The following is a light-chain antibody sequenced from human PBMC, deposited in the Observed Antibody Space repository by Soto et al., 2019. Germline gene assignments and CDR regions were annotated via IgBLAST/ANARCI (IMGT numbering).Light chain of an antibody. V-gene: IGKV3-15*01. CDR1: QSVSIL. Sequence: EIVLTQSPASLCLSPGERATVSCRASQSVSILLAWYQQKPGQAPRLLIHGATTRATGIPARFSGSGSGTEFTLTINRLEPEDFAVYYCQQYTAWPLTFGQGTKVDIK. CDR3: QQYTAWPLT. J-gene: IGKJ1*01. CDR2: GAT.